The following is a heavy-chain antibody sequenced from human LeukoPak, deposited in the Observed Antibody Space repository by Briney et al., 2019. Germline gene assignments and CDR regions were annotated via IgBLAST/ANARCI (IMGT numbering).Heavy chain of an antibody. V-gene: IGHV3-48*01. CDR3: ARDKNGWRYFDY. CDR2: ISSSSTTI. D-gene: IGHD5-24*01. Sequence: GGSLRLSCAASGFTFSSYSMNWVRQAPGKGLEWVSYISSSSTTIYNADSVEGRFTISRDNAKNSLYLQMNSLRAEDTAVYYCARDKNGWRYFDYWGQGTLVTVSS. J-gene: IGHJ4*02. CDR1: GFTFSSYS.